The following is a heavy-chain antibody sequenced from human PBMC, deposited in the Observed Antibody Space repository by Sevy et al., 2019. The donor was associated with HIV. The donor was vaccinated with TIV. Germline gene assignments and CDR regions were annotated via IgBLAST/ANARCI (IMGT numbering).Heavy chain of an antibody. D-gene: IGHD6-19*01. CDR2: ISGSGGST. Sequence: GGSLRLSCAASGFTFSSYAMSWVRQAPGRGLEWVSAISGSGGSTYYADSVKGRFTISRDNSKNTLYLQMNSLRAEDTAVYYCAKVPVAGNEYYFDYWGQRTLVTVSS. J-gene: IGHJ4*02. CDR3: AKVPVAGNEYYFDY. V-gene: IGHV3-23*01. CDR1: GFTFSSYA.